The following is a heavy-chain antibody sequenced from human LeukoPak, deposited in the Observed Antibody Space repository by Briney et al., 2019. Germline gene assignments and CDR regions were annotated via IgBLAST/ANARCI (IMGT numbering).Heavy chain of an antibody. V-gene: IGHV1-69*05. CDR1: GGTFSSYA. CDR2: IIPIFGTA. CDR3: ARERGYSYGYPDY. J-gene: IGHJ4*02. Sequence: SVKVSCKAPGGTFSSYAISWVRQAPGQGLEWMGRIIPIFGTANYAQKFQGRVTITTDESTSTAYMELSSLRSEDTAVYYCARERGYSYGYPDYWGQRTLVTVSS. D-gene: IGHD5-18*01.